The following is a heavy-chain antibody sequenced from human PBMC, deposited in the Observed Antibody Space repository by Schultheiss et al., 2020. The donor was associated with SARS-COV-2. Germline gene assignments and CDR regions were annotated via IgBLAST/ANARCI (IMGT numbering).Heavy chain of an antibody. Sequence: ASVKVSCKASGYTFTSYYMHWVRQAPGQGLEWMGWISAYNGITDYAQNLQGRVTMTTDTSTSTAYMELRSLRSDDTAVYYCARVRQESYYYYGMDVWGQGTTVTVSS. J-gene: IGHJ6*02. CDR2: ISAYNGIT. V-gene: IGHV1-18*04. CDR1: GYTFTSYY. CDR3: ARVRQESYYYYGMDV.